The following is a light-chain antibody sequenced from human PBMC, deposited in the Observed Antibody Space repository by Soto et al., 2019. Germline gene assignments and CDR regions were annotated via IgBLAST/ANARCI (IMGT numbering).Light chain of an antibody. Sequence: DLQMTQSPSSVSASVGDRVTITCRASQGISSRLAWYQRKPGKAPKLLIYAASSLQSGVPSRFSGSGSGTDFTLTISSLQPEDFATYYCQQANSFPRTFRQGTKVEIK. CDR2: AAS. CDR1: QGISSR. V-gene: IGKV1-12*01. J-gene: IGKJ1*01. CDR3: QQANSFPRT.